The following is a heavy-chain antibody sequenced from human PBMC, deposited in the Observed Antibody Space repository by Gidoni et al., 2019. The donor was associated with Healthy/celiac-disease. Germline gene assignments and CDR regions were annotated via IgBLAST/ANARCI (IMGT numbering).Heavy chain of an antibody. CDR2: INHSGST. J-gene: IGHJ3*02. CDR1: GGSFSGYS. Sequence: QVQLQQWGAGLLKLSETLSLTCAVYGGSFSGYSWSWIRQPPGKGLEWIGEINHSGSTNYNPSLKSRVTISVDTSKNQFSLKLSSVTAADTAVYYCARGEVTTPRRKAFDIWGQGTMVTVSS. D-gene: IGHD4-17*01. CDR3: ARGEVTTPRRKAFDI. V-gene: IGHV4-34*01.